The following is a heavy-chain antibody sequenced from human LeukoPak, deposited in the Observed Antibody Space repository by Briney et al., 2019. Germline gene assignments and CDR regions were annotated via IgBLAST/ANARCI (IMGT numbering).Heavy chain of an antibody. CDR2: IYYSGST. Sequence: SETLSLTCTASGGSIRSSSYYWGWIRQPPGKGLEWIGSIYYSGSTYYNPSLKSRVTISVDTSKNQFSLKLSSVTAADTAVYYCARGPNYYDFWSGYSRFDPWGQGTLVTVSS. CDR1: GGSIRSSSYY. J-gene: IGHJ5*02. V-gene: IGHV4-39*07. CDR3: ARGPNYYDFWSGYSRFDP. D-gene: IGHD3-3*01.